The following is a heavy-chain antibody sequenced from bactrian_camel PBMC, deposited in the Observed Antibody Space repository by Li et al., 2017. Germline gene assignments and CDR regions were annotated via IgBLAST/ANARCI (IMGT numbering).Heavy chain of an antibody. Sequence: DVQLVESGGGSVQAGGSLRLSCRYNAKRKCMGWIRQSPGKERESVIARHTIGGTTSYADSVKGRFTVSLDDSQNTLYLDMQNLKPEDTATYTCAEGRGSRGEHCYSLNYWGQGTQVTVS. J-gene: IGHJ4*01. CDR2: RHTIGGTT. V-gene: IGHV3S42*01. D-gene: IGHD6*01. CDR3: AEGRGSRGEHCYSLNY. CDR1: YNAKRKC.